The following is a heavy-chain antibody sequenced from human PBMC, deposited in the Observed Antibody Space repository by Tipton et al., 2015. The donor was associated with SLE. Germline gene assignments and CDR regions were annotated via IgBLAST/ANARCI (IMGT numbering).Heavy chain of an antibody. CDR2: IYYSGST. J-gene: IGHJ4*02. CDR3: TRDASRRGMGSAIDS. D-gene: IGHD3-10*01. CDR1: GGSISDDGYY. V-gene: IGHV4-31*11. Sequence: TLSLTCAVSGGSISDDGYYWSWIRQDPGKGLEWIGYIYYSGSTYYNPSLRGRVTMSIDTSGRHFSLRLTSVTAADTAVYYCTRDASRRGMGSAIDSWGPGALVTVSS.